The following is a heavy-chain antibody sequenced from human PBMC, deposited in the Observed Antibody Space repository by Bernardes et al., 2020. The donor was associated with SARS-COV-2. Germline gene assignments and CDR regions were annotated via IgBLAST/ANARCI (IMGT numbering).Heavy chain of an antibody. D-gene: IGHD6-19*01. CDR2: MNPNSGNT. CDR3: ARGRGNSSGWYYYGLDV. CDR1: GYTFSSYD. J-gene: IGHJ6*02. Sequence: ASVKVSCKASGYTFSSYDINWVRQATGQGLEWMGWMNPNSGNTGYAQKFQGRVTMTRNTSISTAYMELSSLRSDDTAVYYCARGRGNSSGWYYYGLDVWGQWITVTVSS. V-gene: IGHV1-8*02.